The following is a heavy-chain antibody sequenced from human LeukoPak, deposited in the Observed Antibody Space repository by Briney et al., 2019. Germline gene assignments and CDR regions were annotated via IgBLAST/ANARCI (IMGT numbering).Heavy chain of an antibody. D-gene: IGHD3-16*01. CDR2: ISYDGSNK. J-gene: IGHJ4*02. CDR3: AREDWGVGQYYFDY. CDR1: GFTFSTYA. V-gene: IGHV3-30-3*01. Sequence: GGSLRLSCAASGFTFSTYAMHWVRQAPGKGLEWVAVISYDGSNKYYADSVKGRSTISRDNSKNTLYLQMNSLRAEDTAVYYCAREDWGVGQYYFDYWGQGTLVTVSS.